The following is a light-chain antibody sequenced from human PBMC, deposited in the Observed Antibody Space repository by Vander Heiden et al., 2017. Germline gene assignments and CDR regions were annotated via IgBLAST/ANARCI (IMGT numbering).Light chain of an antibody. J-gene: IGKJ2*01. CDR1: QSISSW. V-gene: IGKV1-5*03. CDR3: QQYNSYSPYT. Sequence: DIQMTQSPSTLSASVGDRVTITCRASQSISSWLAWYQQKPGKAPKLLIYKTSSLESGVPSRFSGSGYGTEFTLTISSRQPDDFAPYYCQQYNSYSPYTFGQGTKLEIK. CDR2: KTS.